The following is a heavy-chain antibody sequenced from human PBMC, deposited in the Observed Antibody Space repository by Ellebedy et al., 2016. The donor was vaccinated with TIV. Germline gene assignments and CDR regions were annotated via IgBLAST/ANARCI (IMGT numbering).Heavy chain of an antibody. CDR1: GYSFTGYY. J-gene: IGHJ5*02. Sequence: ASVKVSCKASGYSFTGYYVHWVRQAPGQGLEWMGWISPYSGDTNYAQKFQGRVTMTGDTSISTAYMELSRLTSDDTAVYYCARVPGSEDWFDPWGQGTLVTVSS. CDR2: ISPYSGDT. CDR3: ARVPGSEDWFDP. V-gene: IGHV1-2*02.